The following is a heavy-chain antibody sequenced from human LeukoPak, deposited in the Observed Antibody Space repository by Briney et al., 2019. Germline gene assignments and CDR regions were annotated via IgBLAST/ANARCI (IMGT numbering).Heavy chain of an antibody. J-gene: IGHJ3*02. Sequence: GGSLRLSCAASGFTFSSYAMDWVRQAPGKGLEWVAAISYDGTKNHYADSVEGRFTISRDNSKNTLYLQMNSLRAEDTDDTAVYYCARGKGMSSTWNDVFDIWGQGTMVTVSS. D-gene: IGHD6-13*01. CDR2: ISYDGTKN. CDR3: ARGKGMSSTWNDVFDI. CDR1: GFTFSSYA. V-gene: IGHV3-30*01.